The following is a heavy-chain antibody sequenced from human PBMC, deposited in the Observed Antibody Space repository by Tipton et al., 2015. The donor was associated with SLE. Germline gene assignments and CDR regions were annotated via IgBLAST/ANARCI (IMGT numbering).Heavy chain of an antibody. CDR1: GGSFSGHY. J-gene: IGHJ2*01. V-gene: IGHV4-31*11. CDR2: IYYSGST. D-gene: IGHD3-16*01. CDR3: ARRDGGGYFDL. Sequence: TLSLTCAVYGGSFSGHYWSWIRQHPGKGLEWIGYIYYSGSTFYNPSLNSRVTISVDTSKNQFSLKLTSVTAADTAVYYCARRDGGGYFDLWGRGSLVTVSS.